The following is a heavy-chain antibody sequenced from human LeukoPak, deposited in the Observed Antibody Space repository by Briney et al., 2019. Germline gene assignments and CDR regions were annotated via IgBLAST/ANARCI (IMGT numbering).Heavy chain of an antibody. V-gene: IGHV4-59*01. CDR1: GGSISSYY. J-gene: IGHJ5*02. CDR3: ARTKGWLQQWFDP. Sequence: SETLSLTCTVSGGSISSYYWSWIRQPPGKGLEWIGYIYYSGSTNYNPSLKSRVTISVDTSKNQFSLKLSSVTAADTAVYYCARTKGWLQQWFDPWGQGTLVTVSS. CDR2: IYYSGST. D-gene: IGHD5-24*01.